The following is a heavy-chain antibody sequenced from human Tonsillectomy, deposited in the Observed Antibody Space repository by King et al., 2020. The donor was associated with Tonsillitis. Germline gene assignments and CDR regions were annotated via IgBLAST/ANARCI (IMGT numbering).Heavy chain of an antibody. CDR2: IYWNDYN. CDR1: GFSLSTSGVG. D-gene: IGHD6-13*01. V-gene: IGHV2-5*01. J-gene: IGHJ4*02. CDR3: AHSSSSSWYAGLGY. Sequence: TLKESGPTLVKHPQTLTLTCTFSGFSLSTSGVGVGWIRQPPGKALEWLALIYWNDYNRYSPSLKSRLTITKDTSKNQLVLTMTNMDPVDTATYYCAHSSSSSWYAGLGYWGQGTLVTVSS.